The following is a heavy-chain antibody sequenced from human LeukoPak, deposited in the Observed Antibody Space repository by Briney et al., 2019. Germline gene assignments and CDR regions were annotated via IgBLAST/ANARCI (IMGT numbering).Heavy chain of an antibody. Sequence: ASVKVSCKVSGYTLTELSMHWVRQAPGKGLEWMGGFDPEDGEAIYAQKFQGRATMTEDTSTDTAYMELSSLRSEDTAVYYCATASDDYGDYGYWGQGTLVTVSS. D-gene: IGHD4-17*01. CDR3: ATASDDYGDYGY. V-gene: IGHV1-24*01. CDR2: FDPEDGEA. CDR1: GYTLTELS. J-gene: IGHJ4*02.